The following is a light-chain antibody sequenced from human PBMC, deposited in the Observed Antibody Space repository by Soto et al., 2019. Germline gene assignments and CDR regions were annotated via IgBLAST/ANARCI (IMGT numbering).Light chain of an antibody. CDR1: SSDVGGYDF. Sequence: QSALTQPASVSGSPGQSITISCTGSSSDVGGYDFVSWYQHHPGKAPRLMIFDVSNRPSAVSNRFSGSKSRNTASLTISGLQAEDEGDYYCASYTSRSTLVFGTGTKLTVL. CDR2: DVS. CDR3: ASYTSRSTLV. V-gene: IGLV2-14*03. J-gene: IGLJ1*01.